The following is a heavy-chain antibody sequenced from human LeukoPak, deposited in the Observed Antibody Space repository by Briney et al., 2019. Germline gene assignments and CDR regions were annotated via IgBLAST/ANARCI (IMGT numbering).Heavy chain of an antibody. D-gene: IGHD3-10*01. J-gene: IGHJ5*02. CDR3: ARDVVPRLLWVGNLNMYNWFDP. V-gene: IGHV1-69*13. CDR2: IIPIFGTA. CDR1: GGTFSSYA. Sequence: ASVKVSCKASGGTFSSYAISWVRQAPGQGLEWMGGIIPIFGTANYAQKFQGRVTITADESTSTAYMELSSLRSEDTAVYYCARDVVPRLLWVGNLNMYNWFDPWGQGTLVTVSS.